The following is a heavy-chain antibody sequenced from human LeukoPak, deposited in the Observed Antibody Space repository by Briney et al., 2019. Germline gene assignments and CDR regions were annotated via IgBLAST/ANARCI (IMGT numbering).Heavy chain of an antibody. CDR2: ISGSGGST. V-gene: IGHV3-23*01. CDR1: GFTFSSYA. J-gene: IGHJ6*03. D-gene: IGHD4-17*01. Sequence: PGGSLRLSCAASGFTFSSYAMSWVRQAPGKGLEWVSAISGSGGSTYYADSVKGRFTISRDNSKNTLYLQMNSLRAEDTAVYYCAKDLYGDFLYHMDVWGKGTTVTVSS. CDR3: AKDLYGDFLYHMDV.